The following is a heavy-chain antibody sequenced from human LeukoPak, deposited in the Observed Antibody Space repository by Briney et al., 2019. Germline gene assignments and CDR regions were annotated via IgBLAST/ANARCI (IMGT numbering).Heavy chain of an antibody. CDR3: ASRGWSGWFDP. CDR2: IYPGDSDT. V-gene: IGHV5-51*01. J-gene: IGHJ5*02. Sequence: GEALKISWKGSGYSFTSCWIGLVRQMPGKGPEGMGIIYPGDSDTRYSPSFQGQITISADKSISTAYLQWSSLKASDTAMYYCASRGWSGWFDPWGQGTLVTVSS. D-gene: IGHD6-19*01. CDR1: GYSFTSCW.